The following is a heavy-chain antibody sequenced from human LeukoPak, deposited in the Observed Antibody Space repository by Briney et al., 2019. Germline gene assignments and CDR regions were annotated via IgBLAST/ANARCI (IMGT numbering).Heavy chain of an antibody. J-gene: IGHJ4*02. CDR2: IIHIFGTA. CDR1: GGTFSSYA. V-gene: IGHV1-69*05. Sequence: ASVKVSCKASGGTFSSYAISWVRQAPGQGLEWMGRIIHIFGTANYAQKFQGRVTITTDESTSTAYMELSSLRSEDTAVYYCARDGCSSTGTRSGGSCFDLYWGQGTLVTVSS. CDR3: ARDGCSSTGTRSGGSCFDLY. D-gene: IGHD2-15*01.